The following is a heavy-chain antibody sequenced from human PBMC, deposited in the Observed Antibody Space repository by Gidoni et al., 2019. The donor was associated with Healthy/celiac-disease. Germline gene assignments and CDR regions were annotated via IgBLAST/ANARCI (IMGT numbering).Heavy chain of an antibody. D-gene: IGHD5-12*01. CDR2: INAGNGNT. J-gene: IGHJ4*02. Sequence: QVQLVQSGAEVKKPGASVKVSCKASGYTFTSYAMHWVRQAPGQRLEWMGWINAGNGNTKYSQKFQGRVTITRDTSASTAYMELSSLRSEDTAVYYCARATLVEMATMKYWGQGTLVTVSS. CDR3: ARATLVEMATMKY. CDR1: GYTFTSYA. V-gene: IGHV1-3*01.